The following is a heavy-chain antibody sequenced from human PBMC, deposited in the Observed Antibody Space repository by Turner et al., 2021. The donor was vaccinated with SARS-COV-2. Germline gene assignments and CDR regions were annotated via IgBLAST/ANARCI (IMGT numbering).Heavy chain of an antibody. V-gene: IGHV3-13*04. CDR2: VGTAGDT. J-gene: IGHJ5*02. CDR1: GFTFSNYG. Sequence: EVQLVESGGGLVQPGGSLRLSCAASGFTFSNYGMHWVRQATGKGLEWFSAVGTAGDTYYPGSVKGRFTISRENGKNSLYLQMNSLRAGDTAVYYCARAKFRGLISWFDPWGQGTLVTVSS. CDR3: ARAKFRGLISWFDP. D-gene: IGHD3-10*01.